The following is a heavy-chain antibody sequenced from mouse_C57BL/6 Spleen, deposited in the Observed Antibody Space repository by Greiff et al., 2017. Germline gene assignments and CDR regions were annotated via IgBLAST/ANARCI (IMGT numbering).Heavy chain of an antibody. D-gene: IGHD4-1*01. J-gene: IGHJ2*01. Sequence: EFQLQQSGPELVTPGASVKMSCKASGYTSTDYNMHWVKQSHGKRLEWIGYINPNTGGTSYNQKFKGKAKLTVNKSSSTAYMELRSLTSEDSAVYYCASLTGTDFDYWGQGTTLTVSS. V-gene: IGHV1-22*01. CDR3: ASLTGTDFDY. CDR2: INPNTGGT. CDR1: GYTSTDYN.